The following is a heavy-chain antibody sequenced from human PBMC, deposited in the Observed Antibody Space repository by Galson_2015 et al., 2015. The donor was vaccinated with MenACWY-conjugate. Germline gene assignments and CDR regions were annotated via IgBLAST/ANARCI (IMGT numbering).Heavy chain of an antibody. V-gene: IGHV3-48*04. J-gene: IGHJ4*02. D-gene: IGHD2-15*01. Sequence: SLRLSCAASGFTFSSYSVNWVRQAPGKGLEWVSYISSSSSTIYYADSVKGRFTISRDNAKNSLYLQMNSLRAEDTAVYYCARDRTVVVVAARITTFDYWGQGTLVTVSS. CDR2: ISSSSSTI. CDR3: ARDRTVVVVAARITTFDY. CDR1: GFTFSSYS.